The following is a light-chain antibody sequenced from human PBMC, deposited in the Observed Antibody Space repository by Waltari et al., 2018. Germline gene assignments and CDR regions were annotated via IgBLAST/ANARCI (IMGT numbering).Light chain of an antibody. V-gene: IGKV4-1*01. CDR1: LSLLYSSNQRNY. J-gene: IGKJ1*01. CDR2: WAS. CDR3: QQYYTAPWT. Sequence: DIVMTQSPDSLAVSLGERAPIDCRSSLSLLYSSNQRNYLAWYQQKPGQSPKLLIYWASTRQSGVPDRFRGGGSGTDFTLTISSLQAEDVAVYYCQQYYTAPWTFGQGTKVEIK.